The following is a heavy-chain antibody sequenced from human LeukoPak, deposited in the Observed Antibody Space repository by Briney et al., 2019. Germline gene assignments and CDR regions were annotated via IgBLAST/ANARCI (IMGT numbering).Heavy chain of an antibody. D-gene: IGHD5-12*01. V-gene: IGHV3-53*01. CDR1: GFTVSSNY. Sequence: GGSLRLSCAASGFTVSSNYMTWVRQAPGKGLEWVSVIYSGGSTYYADSVRGRFTISRDNSKNTLYLQMNSLRAEDTAVYYCARLSRDIEGRPKWFDTWGQGTLVTVSS. J-gene: IGHJ5*02. CDR3: ARLSRDIEGRPKWFDT. CDR2: IYSGGST.